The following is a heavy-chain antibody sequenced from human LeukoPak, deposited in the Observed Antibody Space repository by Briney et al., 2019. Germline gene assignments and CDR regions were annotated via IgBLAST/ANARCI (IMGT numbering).Heavy chain of an antibody. CDR2: INPKSGGT. D-gene: IGHD6-13*01. J-gene: IGHJ6*03. CDR3: ARPARSSSWYYMDV. V-gene: IGHV1-2*02. CDR1: GYTFTDYY. Sequence: ASAKVSCKASGYTFTDYYMHWVRQAPGQGLEWMGWINPKSGGTNYAQRFQGRVTMTRDTSISTAYMELSRLQSDDTAVYYCARPARSSSWYYMDVWGKGTTVTVSS.